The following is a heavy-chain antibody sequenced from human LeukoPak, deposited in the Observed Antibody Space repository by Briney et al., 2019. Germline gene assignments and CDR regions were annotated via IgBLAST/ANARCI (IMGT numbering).Heavy chain of an antibody. V-gene: IGHV3-21*01. CDR2: ISSSSSYI. CDR3: ARDPYFDWPYYYFDY. CDR1: GFTFSSYS. J-gene: IGHJ4*02. Sequence: GGSLRLSCAASGFTFSSYSMTWVRQAPGKGLEWVSSISSSSSYIYYADSVKGRFTISRDNAKNSLYLQMNSLRAEDTAVYYCARDPYFDWPYYYFDYWGQGTLVTVSS. D-gene: IGHD3-9*01.